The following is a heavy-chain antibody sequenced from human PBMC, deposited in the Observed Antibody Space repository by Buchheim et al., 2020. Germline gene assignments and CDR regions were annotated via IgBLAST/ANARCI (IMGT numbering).Heavy chain of an antibody. CDR2: IKQDGSEK. Sequence: EVQLVESGGGLVQPGGSLRLSCAASGFTFSSYWMSWVRQAPGQGLEWVANIKQDGSEKYYVDSVKGRFTISRDNAKNSLYLQMDSLGAEDTAVYYCARVRSSGYYYSDYFDYWGQGTL. V-gene: IGHV3-7*01. D-gene: IGHD3-22*01. CDR1: GFTFSSYW. J-gene: IGHJ4*02. CDR3: ARVRSSGYYYSDYFDY.